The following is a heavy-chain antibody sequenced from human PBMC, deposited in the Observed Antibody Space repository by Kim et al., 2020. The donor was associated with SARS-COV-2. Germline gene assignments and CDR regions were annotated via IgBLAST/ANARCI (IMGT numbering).Heavy chain of an antibody. Sequence: ASVKVSCKVSGYTLTELSMHWVRQAPGKGLEWMGGFDPEDGETIYAQKFQGRVTMTEDTSTDTAYMELSSLRSEDTAVYYCATAPSRFDVAATHLLGYWGQGTLVTVSS. CDR1: GYTLTELS. CDR2: FDPEDGET. CDR3: ATAPSRFDVAATHLLGY. V-gene: IGHV1-24*01. J-gene: IGHJ4*02. D-gene: IGHD2-15*01.